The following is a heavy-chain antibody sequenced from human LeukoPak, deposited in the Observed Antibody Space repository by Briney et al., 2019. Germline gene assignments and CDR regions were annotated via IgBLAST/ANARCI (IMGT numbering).Heavy chain of an antibody. D-gene: IGHD2-2*01. Sequence: ASVKVSCKASGYTFTGYYMHWVRQAPGQGLEWMGWINPNSGGTNYAQKFQGRVTMTRDTSISTAYMELSRLRSDDTAVYYCARGYCCSTSCYGYYFDYWGQGTLVTVSS. CDR1: GYTFTGYY. CDR2: INPNSGGT. CDR3: ARGYCCSTSCYGYYFDY. V-gene: IGHV1-2*02. J-gene: IGHJ4*02.